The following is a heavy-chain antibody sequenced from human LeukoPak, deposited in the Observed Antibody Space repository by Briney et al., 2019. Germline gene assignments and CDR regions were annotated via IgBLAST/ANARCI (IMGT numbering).Heavy chain of an antibody. Sequence: PGGSLRLSCAASGFTFSSYAMSWVRQAPGKGLEWVSAISGGGGSTYYADSVKGRFTISRDNSKNTLYLQMNSLRAEDTAVYYCAKGNYYDSNGYPDYWGQGTPVTVSS. CDR3: AKGNYYDSNGYPDY. CDR2: ISGGGGST. D-gene: IGHD3-22*01. J-gene: IGHJ4*02. V-gene: IGHV3-23*01. CDR1: GFTFSSYA.